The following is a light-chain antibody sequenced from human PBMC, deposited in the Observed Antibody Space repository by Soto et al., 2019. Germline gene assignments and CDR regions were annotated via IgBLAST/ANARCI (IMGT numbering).Light chain of an antibody. J-gene: IGKJ1*01. CDR1: QTISSW. CDR2: DAS. V-gene: IGKV1-5*03. CDR3: QQYYSSSDT. Sequence: DIQMTQSPSSLSASVGDRVTITCRASQTISSWLDWYQQKPGKAPKLLIYDASSLQSGVPSRFSGSGSGTEFTLTISSLQPDDFATYYCQQYYSSSDTFGQGTKVDIK.